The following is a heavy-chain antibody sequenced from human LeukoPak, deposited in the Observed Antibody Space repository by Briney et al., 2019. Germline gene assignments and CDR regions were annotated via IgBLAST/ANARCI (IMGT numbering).Heavy chain of an antibody. CDR3: ARDRYYYYMDV. Sequence: GGSLRLSCAASGFTFSSYEMNWVRQAPGKGLEWVSYISSSGSTIYYTDSVKGRFTISRDNAKNSLYLQMNSLRADDTSVYYCARDRYYYYMDVWGKGTTVTVSS. V-gene: IGHV3-48*03. J-gene: IGHJ6*03. D-gene: IGHD2-15*01. CDR1: GFTFSSYE. CDR2: ISSSGSTI.